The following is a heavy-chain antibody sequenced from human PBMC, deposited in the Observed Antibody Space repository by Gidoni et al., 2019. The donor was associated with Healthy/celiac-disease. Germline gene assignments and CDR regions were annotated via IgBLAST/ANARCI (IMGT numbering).Heavy chain of an antibody. CDR2: IYWNDDK. J-gene: IGHJ4*02. Sequence: QITLKASGPTLVKPTQTLTLTCTFSGFSLSTSGVGVGWIRQPPGKALEWLALIYWNDDKRYSPSLKSRLTITKDTSKNQVVLTMTNMDPVDTATYYCAHSRVTYYDSSGYYPAPYYFDYWGQGTLVTVSS. CDR3: AHSRVTYYDSSGYYPAPYYFDY. V-gene: IGHV2-5*01. CDR1: GFSLSTSGVG. D-gene: IGHD3-22*01.